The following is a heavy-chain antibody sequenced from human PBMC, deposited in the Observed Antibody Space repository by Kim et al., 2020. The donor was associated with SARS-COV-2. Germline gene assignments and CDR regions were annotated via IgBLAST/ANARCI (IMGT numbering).Heavy chain of an antibody. V-gene: IGHV4-31*03. CDR2: IQYSGGT. J-gene: IGHJ5*01. CDR3: VTESAATRRSFDS. CDR1: GASITSGGYY. Sequence: SETLSLTCTVSGASITSGGYYWSWIRQHPGKGLEWIGYIQYSGGTYYNPSLKSRTTISVDTSKNHFSLKLSSVTAADTAVYYCVTESAATRRSFDSWG. D-gene: IGHD6-6*01.